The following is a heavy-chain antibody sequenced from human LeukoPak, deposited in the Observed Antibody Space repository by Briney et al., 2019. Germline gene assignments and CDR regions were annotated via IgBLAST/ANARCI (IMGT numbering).Heavy chain of an antibody. D-gene: IGHD4-11*01. CDR2: INHSGST. Sequence: KPSETLPLTCAVYGGSFSGYYWSWIRQPPGKGLEWIGEINHSGSTNYNPSLKSRATISVDTSKNQFSLKLSSVTAADTAVYYCARDTYSNYRAYYFDYWGQGTLVTVSS. J-gene: IGHJ4*02. CDR3: ARDTYSNYRAYYFDY. CDR1: GGSFSGYY. V-gene: IGHV4-34*01.